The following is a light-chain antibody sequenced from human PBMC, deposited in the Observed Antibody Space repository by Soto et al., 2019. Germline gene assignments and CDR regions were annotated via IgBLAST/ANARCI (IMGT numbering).Light chain of an antibody. Sequence: EIMLTQSPGTLSLSQGERATLSCRASQSVSSSYLAWYQQKPGQAPRLLIYGASSRATGIPDRFSGSGSGTDFTLTISGLEPEDFAVYSCQQYDSSPTFGGGSK. CDR3: QQYDSSPT. J-gene: IGKJ4*01. CDR2: GAS. CDR1: QSVSSSY. V-gene: IGKV3-20*01.